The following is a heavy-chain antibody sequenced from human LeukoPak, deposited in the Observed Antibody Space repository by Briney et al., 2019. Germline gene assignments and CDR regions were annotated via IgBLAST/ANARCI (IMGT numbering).Heavy chain of an antibody. V-gene: IGHV3-30*02. CDR1: GFSFRNYG. D-gene: IGHD1-14*01. CDR3: AKARTTYHYLGGGSFDV. Sequence: GGSLRLSCAASGFSFRNYGMHWVRQAPGKGLEWVAFIRYDGNNFFYGDSMRGRFTISRDNSKNVLSLQMNTLRDDDTALYYCAKARTTYHYLGGGSFDVWGHGTMVIVSS. J-gene: IGHJ3*01. CDR2: IRYDGNNF.